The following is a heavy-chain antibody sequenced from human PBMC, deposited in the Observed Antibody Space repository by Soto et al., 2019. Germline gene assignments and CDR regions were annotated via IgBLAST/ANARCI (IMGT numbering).Heavy chain of an antibody. Sequence: QVQLVESGGGVVQPGRSLRLSCAASGFTFSSYGMHWVRQAPGKGLGWVAVIWFAGSNKFYADSVKGRFTISRDNSKNTVSLQLNSLRDEDSAAYYCATTGPYWGQGTLVTVSS. V-gene: IGHV3-33*01. CDR2: IWFAGSNK. CDR1: GFTFSSYG. J-gene: IGHJ4*02. CDR3: ATTGPY.